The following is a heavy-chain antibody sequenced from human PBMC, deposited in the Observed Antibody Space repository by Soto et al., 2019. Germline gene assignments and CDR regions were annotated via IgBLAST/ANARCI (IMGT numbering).Heavy chain of an antibody. CDR2: IKQDGSEK. CDR3: ARLRDFWSGYYSNWFDP. V-gene: IGHV3-7*01. D-gene: IGHD3-3*01. CDR1: GFTFSSYW. Sequence: PGGSLRLSCAASGFTFSSYWMSWVRQAPGKGLEWVANIKQDGSEKYYVDSVKGRFTISRDNAKNSLYLQMNSLRAEDTAVYYCARLRDFWSGYYSNWFDPWGQGTLVTVS. J-gene: IGHJ5*02.